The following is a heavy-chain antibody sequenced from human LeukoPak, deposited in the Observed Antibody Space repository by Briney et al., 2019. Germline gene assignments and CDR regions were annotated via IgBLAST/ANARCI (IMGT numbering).Heavy chain of an antibody. V-gene: IGHV4-61*01. Sequence: PSETLSLTCTVSGGSVSSGYYYLTWVRQPPGKGLDWIGNIYNTGNTYYNPSLESRVTILVDTSKNRLSLNLRSVTAADTAVYYCARGLAAAGTRWFDPWGQGTLVTVSS. CDR1: GGSVSSGYYY. CDR3: ARGLAAAGTRWFDP. D-gene: IGHD6-13*01. J-gene: IGHJ5*02. CDR2: IYNTGNT.